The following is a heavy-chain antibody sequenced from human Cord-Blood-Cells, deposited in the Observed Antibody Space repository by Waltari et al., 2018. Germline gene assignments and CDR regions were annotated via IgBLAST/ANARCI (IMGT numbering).Heavy chain of an antibody. Sequence: QVTLRESGPALGKPTQTHTLTYTFSRFSLSTSGMRVSWIRQSPGKALEWLALIDWDDDKYYSTSLKTSLTISRDTSKNRVVLTMTNMDPVYTATYYCARSNGLAVDSWGQGTMVTFSS. D-gene: IGHD2-8*01. CDR3: ARSNGLAVDS. CDR1: RFSLSTSGMR. CDR2: IDWDDDK. J-gene: IGHJ3*02. V-gene: IGHV2-70*01.